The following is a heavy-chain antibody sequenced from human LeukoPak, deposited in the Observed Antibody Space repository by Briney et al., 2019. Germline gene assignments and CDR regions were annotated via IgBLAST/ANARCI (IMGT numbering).Heavy chain of an antibody. CDR1: GGSFSGYY. V-gene: IGHV4-34*01. J-gene: IGHJ3*02. D-gene: IGHD1-26*01. CDR3: ARRVLPNAYSGSYYVLRYRNDAFDI. CDR2: MNHSGST. Sequence: PSETLSLTCAVYGGSFSGYYWSWIRQPPGKGLEWIGEMNHSGSTNYNPSLKSRVTISVDTSKNQFSLKLSSVTAADTAVYYCARRVLPNAYSGSYYVLRYRNDAFDIWGQGTMVTVSS.